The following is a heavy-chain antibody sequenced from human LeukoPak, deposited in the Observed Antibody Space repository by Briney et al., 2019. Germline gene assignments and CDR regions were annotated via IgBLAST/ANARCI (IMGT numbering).Heavy chain of an antibody. J-gene: IGHJ3*02. V-gene: IGHV3-21*01. Sequence: GGSLRLSCAASGFTFSSYSMNWVRQAPGKGLEWVSSISSSSSYIYYADSVKGRFTISRDNAKNSLYLQMNSLRAEDTAVYYCARNTMIVVTDAFISGAKGQWSPSLQ. CDR2: ISSSSSYI. CDR3: ARNTMIVVTDAFIS. CDR1: GFTFSSYS. D-gene: IGHD3-22*01.